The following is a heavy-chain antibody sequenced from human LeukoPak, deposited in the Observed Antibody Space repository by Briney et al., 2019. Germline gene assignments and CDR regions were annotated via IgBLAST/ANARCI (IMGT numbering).Heavy chain of an antibody. Sequence: GESLKISCKGSGYSFTNYWIGWVRQMPGKGLEWMGTIYPGDSETRYSPSFQGQVTISADKSISTAYLQWSSLKASDTAMYYCARRYSSSSGASDAFDFWGQGTMVTVSS. V-gene: IGHV5-51*01. CDR3: ARRYSSSSGASDAFDF. CDR2: IYPGDSET. J-gene: IGHJ3*01. CDR1: GYSFTNYW. D-gene: IGHD6-6*01.